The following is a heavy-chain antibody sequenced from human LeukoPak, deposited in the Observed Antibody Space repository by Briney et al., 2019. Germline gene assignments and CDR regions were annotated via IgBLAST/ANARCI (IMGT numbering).Heavy chain of an antibody. V-gene: IGHV4-34*01. J-gene: IGHJ4*02. CDR1: GGSFSGYY. D-gene: IGHD5-18*01. CDR3: AREGHVDTAMFFDY. Sequence: SETLSLTCAVYGGSFSGYYWSWIRQPPGKGLEWIGEINHSGSTNYNPSLKSRVTISVDTSMNQFSLKLSSVTAADTAVYYCAREGHVDTAMFFDYWGQGTLVTVSS. CDR2: INHSGST.